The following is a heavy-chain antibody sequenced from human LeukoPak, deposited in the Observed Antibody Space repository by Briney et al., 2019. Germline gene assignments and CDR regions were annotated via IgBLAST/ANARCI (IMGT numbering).Heavy chain of an antibody. D-gene: IGHD2-8*01. CDR3: ARDCTNGVCLNFDY. V-gene: IGHV3-20*04. CDR1: GLTFDDYG. CDR2: INWNGGST. J-gene: IGHJ4*02. Sequence: GGSLRLSCAASGLTFDDYGMSWVRQAPGKGLEWVSGINWNGGSTGYADSVKGRFTISRDNAKNSLYLQMNSLRAEDTASYYCARDCTNGVCLNFDYWGQGTLVTVSS.